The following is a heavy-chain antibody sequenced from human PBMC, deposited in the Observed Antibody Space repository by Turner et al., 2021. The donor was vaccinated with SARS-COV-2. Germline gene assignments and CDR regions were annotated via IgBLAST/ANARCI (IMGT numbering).Heavy chain of an antibody. CDR2: ISYDGSEK. CDR3: AKGPFFDY. CDR1: GFTFSHYA. V-gene: IGHV3-30*18. Sequence: QVQLVESGGGVVQSGRSLRLSCAASGFTFSHYAIHWVRQAPGKGLEWVAVISYDGSEKFYADSVKGRFTISRDNSKNTLYLQMNSLRPEETAVYYCAKGPFFDYWGQGTLVTVSS. J-gene: IGHJ4*02.